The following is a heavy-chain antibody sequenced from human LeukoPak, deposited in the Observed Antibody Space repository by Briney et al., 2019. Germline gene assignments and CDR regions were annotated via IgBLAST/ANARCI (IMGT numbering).Heavy chain of an antibody. J-gene: IGHJ4*02. CDR1: GFTFSSYA. Sequence: PRGSLRLSCAASGFTFSSYAMHWVRQAPGKGLEWVAVISYDGSNQHYADSVRGRFTISRDNSKNTLYLHMNSLKTEDMAMYYCVNTYYYDSSGYYGRGFIDYWGQGTLVTVSS. CDR2: ISYDGSNQ. V-gene: IGHV3-30*04. CDR3: VNTYYYDSSGYYGRGFIDY. D-gene: IGHD3-22*01.